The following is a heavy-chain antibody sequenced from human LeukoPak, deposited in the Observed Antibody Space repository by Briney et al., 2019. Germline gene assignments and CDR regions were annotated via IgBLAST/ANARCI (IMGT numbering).Heavy chain of an antibody. J-gene: IGHJ3*02. V-gene: IGHV3-23*01. D-gene: IGHD3-16*01. CDR3: AKGVSYESQTSDACDI. CDR2: ISGSGGST. Sequence: GGSLRLSCAASGFTFSSFAMSWVRQAPGKGREWVSDISGSGGSTYYADSVKGRFTISRDNSKNTLYLQMNSLRAEDTAVYYCAKGVSYESQTSDACDIWGQGTMVTVSS. CDR1: GFTFSSFA.